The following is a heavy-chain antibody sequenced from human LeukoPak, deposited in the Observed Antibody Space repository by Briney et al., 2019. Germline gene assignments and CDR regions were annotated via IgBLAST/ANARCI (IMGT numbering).Heavy chain of an antibody. CDR3: ARGKPSYGSGTYYRPLEPNYMDV. J-gene: IGHJ6*03. CDR1: GGSLNTPNYY. V-gene: IGHV4-39*07. Sequence: SETLSLTCTVSGGSLNTPNYYWGWIRQPPGKGLEWIGSIYYSGSTYYNPSLKSRVTISVDTSKNQFSLKLSSVTAADTAVYYCARGKPSYGSGTYYRPLEPNYMDVWGKGTTVTVSS. CDR2: IYYSGST. D-gene: IGHD3-10*01.